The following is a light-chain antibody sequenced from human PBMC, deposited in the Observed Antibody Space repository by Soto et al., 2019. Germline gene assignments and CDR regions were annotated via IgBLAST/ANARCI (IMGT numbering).Light chain of an antibody. CDR3: QQTDTYPYT. J-gene: IGKJ2*01. V-gene: IGKV1D-12*01. Sequence: DIQMTQSPSSVSASVGDRVTITCRASQGISSWLAWYQQVPGKAPKLLIYAAATLQSGVSSRFRGSYSGADFTLTISSLQPEDFATYYCQQTDTYPYTFGQGTKVEIK. CDR2: AAA. CDR1: QGISSW.